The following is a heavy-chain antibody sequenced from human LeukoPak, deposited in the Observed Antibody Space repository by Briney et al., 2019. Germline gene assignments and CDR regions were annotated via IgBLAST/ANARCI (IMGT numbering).Heavy chain of an antibody. Sequence: GRSLRLSCAASGFTFDDYVMNWVRQAPGKGLEWVSHISWNSGYIVYADSVKGRFTISRDKAKSTVYLHMNRLRVEGTAVYYCVTDLGRGQGALPTV. CDR1: GFTFDDYV. V-gene: IGHV3-9*01. CDR2: ISWNSGYI. CDR3: VTDLG. J-gene: IGHJ4*02. D-gene: IGHD1-26*01.